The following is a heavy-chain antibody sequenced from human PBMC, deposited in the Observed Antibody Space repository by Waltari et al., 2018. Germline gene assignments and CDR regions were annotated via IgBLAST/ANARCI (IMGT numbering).Heavy chain of an antibody. J-gene: IGHJ5*02. V-gene: IGHV1-2*02. CDR1: GYTFTAYY. CDR2: INPNPGGT. CDR3: ARDRPFDP. Sequence: QVQLVQSGAEVKKPGASVKVSCKASGYTFTAYYVNWVRQAPGQGLEWMGWINPNPGGTNYAQNFQGRVTMTRDKATSTAYMELNSLKSDDTAVYYCARDRPFDPWGQGTLITVSS.